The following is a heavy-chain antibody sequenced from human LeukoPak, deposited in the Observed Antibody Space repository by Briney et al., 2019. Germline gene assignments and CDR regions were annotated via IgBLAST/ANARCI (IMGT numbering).Heavy chain of an antibody. Sequence: PSETLSLTCAVYGGSFSGYYWSWIRQPPGKGLEWIGEINHSGSTNYNPSLKSRVTISVDTSKDQFSLKVSSVTAADTAVYYCARGLSSKGRNWNCGGSLGTYYYYYMDVWGKGTTVTVSS. CDR1: GGSFSGYY. V-gene: IGHV4-34*01. CDR2: INHSGST. D-gene: IGHD1-7*01. CDR3: ARGLSSKGRNWNCGGSLGTYYYYYMDV. J-gene: IGHJ6*03.